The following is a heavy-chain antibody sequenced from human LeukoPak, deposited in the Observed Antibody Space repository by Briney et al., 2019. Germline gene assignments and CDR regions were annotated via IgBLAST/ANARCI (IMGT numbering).Heavy chain of an antibody. CDR1: GYTFTSYG. Sequence: ASVKVSCKASGYTFTSYGISWVRQAPGQGLEWMGWISAYNGNTNYAQKLQGRVTMTTDTSTSTAYMELRSLRSDDTAVYYCARGVVPKYYYYGMDVWGQGTTVTVSS. CDR2: ISAYNGNT. CDR3: ARGVVPKYYYYGMDV. D-gene: IGHD2-21*01. V-gene: IGHV1-18*01. J-gene: IGHJ6*02.